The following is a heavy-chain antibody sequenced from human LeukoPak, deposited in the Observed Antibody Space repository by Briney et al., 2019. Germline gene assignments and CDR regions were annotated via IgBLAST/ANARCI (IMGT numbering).Heavy chain of an antibody. CDR3: AKRTAQGGIDY. CDR2: INQDGSEK. D-gene: IGHD2-21*02. Sequence: GGSLRLSCAASGFTFSNYGMSWVRQAPGKGLEWVANINQDGSEKYYVDSVRGRFAISRDNAKNSLYLQMNSLRAEDTAVYYCAKRTAQGGIDYWGQGTLVTVSS. CDR1: GFTFSNYG. V-gene: IGHV3-7*01. J-gene: IGHJ4*02.